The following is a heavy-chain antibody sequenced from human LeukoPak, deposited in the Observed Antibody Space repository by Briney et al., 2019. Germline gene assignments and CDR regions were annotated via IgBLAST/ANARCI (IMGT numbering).Heavy chain of an antibody. CDR2: IYYGGST. Sequence: SETLSLTCAVSGVSISASINSWGWIRQPPGKGLEWIGNIYYGGSTYYNPSLKSRVIISVDTSKNQFSLKLSSVTAADTAVYYCARHPNIMITFGGVIAWGQGTMVTVSS. D-gene: IGHD3-16*02. V-gene: IGHV4-39*01. CDR1: GVSISASINS. J-gene: IGHJ3*01. CDR3: ARHPNIMITFGGVIA.